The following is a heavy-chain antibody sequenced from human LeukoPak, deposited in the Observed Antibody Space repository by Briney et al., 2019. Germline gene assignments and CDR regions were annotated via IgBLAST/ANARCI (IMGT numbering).Heavy chain of an antibody. Sequence: SETLSLTCIVSGYSISSGYSWSWIRQPPGKGLEWIGYIYHSGSTYYNPSLKSRVTISVDRSKNQFSLKLSSVTAADTAVYYCAREGGIAAAEPYFDYWGQGTLVTVSS. D-gene: IGHD6-13*01. CDR1: GYSISSGYS. CDR2: IYHSGST. V-gene: IGHV4-38-2*02. CDR3: AREGGIAAAEPYFDY. J-gene: IGHJ4*02.